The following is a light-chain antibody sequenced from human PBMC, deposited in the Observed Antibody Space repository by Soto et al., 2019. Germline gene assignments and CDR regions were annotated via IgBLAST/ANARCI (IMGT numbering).Light chain of an antibody. CDR1: QNIGNY. CDR3: QQSYGSPRT. CDR2: ATS. V-gene: IGKV1-39*01. Sequence: DIQMTQSPSSLSASVGDRVTITCRASQNIGNYLHWYQQKPGKAPGLLIFATSTLQSGVPSRFSGSGSRTDFTLTISNLQPEDFATYYCQQSYGSPRTFGQGTKVDI. J-gene: IGKJ1*01.